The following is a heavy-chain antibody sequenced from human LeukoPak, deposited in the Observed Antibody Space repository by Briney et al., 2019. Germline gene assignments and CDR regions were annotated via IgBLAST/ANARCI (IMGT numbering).Heavy chain of an antibody. CDR1: GGSISSYY. Sequence: PSETLSLTCTVSGGSISSYYWSWIRQPPGKGLEWIGYIYYSGSTNYNPSLKSRVIISVDTSKNQFSLKLSSVTAADTAVYYCARGTTVPYDIWFDPWGQGTLVTVSS. CDR2: IYYSGST. D-gene: IGHD4-11*01. J-gene: IGHJ5*02. CDR3: ARGTTVPYDIWFDP. V-gene: IGHV4-59*01.